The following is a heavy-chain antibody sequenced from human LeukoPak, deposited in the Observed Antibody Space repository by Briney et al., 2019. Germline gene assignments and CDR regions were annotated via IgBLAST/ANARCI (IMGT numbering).Heavy chain of an antibody. J-gene: IGHJ3*02. D-gene: IGHD3-10*01. CDR2: IYYSGST. CDR3: ARDRPRYYYGSGSPDAFDI. CDR1: GGSISSSSYY. V-gene: IGHV4-39*07. Sequence: SETLSLTCTVSGGSISSSSYYWGWIRQPPGKGLEWIGSIYYSGSTYYNPSLKSRVTISVDTSKNQFSLKLSSVTAADTAVYYCARDRPRYYYGSGSPDAFDIWGQGTMVTVSS.